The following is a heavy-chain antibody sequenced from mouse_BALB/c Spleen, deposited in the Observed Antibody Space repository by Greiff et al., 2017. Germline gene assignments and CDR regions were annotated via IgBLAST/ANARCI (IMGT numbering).Heavy chain of an antibody. Sequence: EVQLQESGPELVKPGASVKMSCKASGYTFTSYVMHWVKQKPGQGLEWIGYINPYNDGTKYNEKIKGKATLTSDKSSSTAYMELSSLTSEDSAVYYCARRRGKGGYYAMDYWGQGTSVTVSS. V-gene: IGHV1-14*01. CDR1: GYTFTSYV. D-gene: IGHD1-3*01. J-gene: IGHJ4*01. CDR3: ARRRGKGGYYAMDY. CDR2: INPYNDGT.